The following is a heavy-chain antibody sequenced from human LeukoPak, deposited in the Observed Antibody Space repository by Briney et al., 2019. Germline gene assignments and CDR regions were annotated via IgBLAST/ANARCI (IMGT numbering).Heavy chain of an antibody. Sequence: ASVKVSCKVSGYTLTELSMHWVRQAPGKGLEWMGGFDPEDGETIYAQKFQGRVTMTRDTSTSTVYMELSSLRSEDTAVYYCAREAYYDSSGNDYWGQGTLVTVSS. V-gene: IGHV1-24*01. D-gene: IGHD3-22*01. CDR3: AREAYYDSSGNDY. CDR2: FDPEDGET. CDR1: GYTLTELS. J-gene: IGHJ4*02.